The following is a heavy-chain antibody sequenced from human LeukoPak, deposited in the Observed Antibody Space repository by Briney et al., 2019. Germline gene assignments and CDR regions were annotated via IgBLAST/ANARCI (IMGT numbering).Heavy chain of an antibody. D-gene: IGHD2-2*01. Sequence: GESLKISCKGSGYSFTSYWIGWGRQVPGKGLEWMGIIYPGDSDTRFSPSFQGQVTISADKSISTAYLQWSSLKASDTAMYYCARHRDCSSTSCYLDYWGQGTLVTVSS. V-gene: IGHV5-51*01. CDR1: GYSFTSYW. CDR2: IYPGDSDT. CDR3: ARHRDCSSTSCYLDY. J-gene: IGHJ4*02.